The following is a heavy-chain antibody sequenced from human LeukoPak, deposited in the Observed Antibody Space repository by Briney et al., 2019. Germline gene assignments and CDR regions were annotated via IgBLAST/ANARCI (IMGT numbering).Heavy chain of an antibody. CDR1: GGSISGSSYY. CDR3: ARAPLASFDH. J-gene: IGHJ4*01. D-gene: IGHD6-13*01. V-gene: IGHV4-39*01. CDR2: IYYSGIT. Sequence: SETLSLTCTVSGGSISGSSYYWGWIRQPPGKGLEWIGTIYYSGITYYNPSLKSRVTISVDTSKNQFSLKLSSVTAADTAVYYCARAPLASFDHWGHGTLVTVSS.